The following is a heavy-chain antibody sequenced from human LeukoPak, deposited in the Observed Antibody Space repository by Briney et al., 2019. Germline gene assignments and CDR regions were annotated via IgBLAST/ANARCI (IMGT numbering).Heavy chain of an antibody. J-gene: IGHJ5*02. Sequence: AGGSLRLSCTASGFTFGDYAMSWFRQAPGKGLEWVGFIRSKAYGGTTEYAASVKGRFTISRDDSKSIAYLQMNSLKTEDTAVYYCTRAVNIVVVPAAIRLGWFDPWGQGTLVTVSS. CDR2: IRSKAYGGTT. CDR1: GFTFGDYA. D-gene: IGHD2-2*02. CDR3: TRAVNIVVVPAAIRLGWFDP. V-gene: IGHV3-49*03.